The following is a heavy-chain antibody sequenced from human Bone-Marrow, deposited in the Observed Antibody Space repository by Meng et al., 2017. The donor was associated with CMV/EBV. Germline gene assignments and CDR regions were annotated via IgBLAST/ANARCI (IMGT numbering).Heavy chain of an antibody. J-gene: IGHJ4*02. CDR3: TKDKAAAGQYYFGN. Sequence: GESLKISCAASGFTFSSYSMNWVRQAPGKGLEWVSSISSSSSYIYYADSVKGRFTISRDNSKNTLYLQMNRLRGEDTAVYYCTKDKAAAGQYYFGNWGQGTPVTVSS. CDR2: ISSSSSYI. CDR1: GFTFSSYS. V-gene: IGHV3-21*01. D-gene: IGHD6-13*01.